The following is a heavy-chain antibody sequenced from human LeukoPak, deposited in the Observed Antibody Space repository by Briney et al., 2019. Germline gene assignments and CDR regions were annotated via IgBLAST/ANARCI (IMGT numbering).Heavy chain of an antibody. CDR3: ARVGDAMDV. Sequence: PSETLSLTCTVSGGSISSSNYYWGWIRQPPGKGLEWIGSIYYSGSTYYNPSLKSRVTISVDTSKNHFSLKLSSVTAADTAVYYCARVGDAMDVWGQGTTVTVSS. J-gene: IGHJ6*02. CDR1: GGSISSSNYY. V-gene: IGHV4-39*02. D-gene: IGHD3-16*01. CDR2: IYYSGST.